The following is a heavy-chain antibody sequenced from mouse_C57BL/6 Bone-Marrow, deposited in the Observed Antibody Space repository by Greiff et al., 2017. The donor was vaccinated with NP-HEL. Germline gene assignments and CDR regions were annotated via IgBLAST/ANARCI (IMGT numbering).Heavy chain of an antibody. CDR3: ARRELTGTFYFDY. CDR1: GFTFSSYG. Sequence: DVQLVESGGDLVKPGGSLKLSCAASGFTFSSYGMSWVRQTPDKRLEWVATISSGGSYTYYPDSVKGRFTISRDNAKNTLYLQMSSLKSEDTAMYYCARRELTGTFYFDYWGQGTTLTVSS. CDR2: ISSGGSYT. D-gene: IGHD4-1*01. J-gene: IGHJ2*01. V-gene: IGHV5-6*01.